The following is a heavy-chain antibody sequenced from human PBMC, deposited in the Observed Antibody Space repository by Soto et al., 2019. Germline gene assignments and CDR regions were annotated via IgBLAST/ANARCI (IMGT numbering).Heavy chain of an antibody. Sequence: SGTLSLTCTVSGGSISSSSYYWGWIRQPPGKGLEWIGSIYYSGSTYYNPSLKSRVTISVDTSKNQFSLKLSSVTAADTAVYYCARPSGYSRSWYWFDPWGQGTLVTVSS. V-gene: IGHV4-39*01. J-gene: IGHJ5*02. D-gene: IGHD6-13*01. CDR1: GGSISSSSYY. CDR2: IYYSGST. CDR3: ARPSGYSRSWYWFDP.